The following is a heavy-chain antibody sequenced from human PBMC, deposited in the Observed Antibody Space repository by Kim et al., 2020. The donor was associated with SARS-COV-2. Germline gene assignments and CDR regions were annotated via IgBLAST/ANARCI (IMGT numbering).Heavy chain of an antibody. J-gene: IGHJ3*02. CDR2: ISSSSSTI. Sequence: GGSLRLSCAASGFTFSSYSMNWVRQAPGKGLEWVSYISSSSSTIYYADSVKGRFTISRDNAKNSLYLQMNSLRDEDTAVYYCARTNYDILTGYYIGAFDIWGQGTMVTVSS. CDR3: ARTNYDILTGYYIGAFDI. D-gene: IGHD3-9*01. V-gene: IGHV3-48*02. CDR1: GFTFSSYS.